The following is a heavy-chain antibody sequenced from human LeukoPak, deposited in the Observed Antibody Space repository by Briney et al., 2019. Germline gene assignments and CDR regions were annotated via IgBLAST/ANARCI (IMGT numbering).Heavy chain of an antibody. Sequence: GASVKVSCKASGYTFTGYYMHWVRQAPGQGLEWMGWINPNSGGTNYAQKFQGRVTMTRDTSISTAYMELSRLRSDDTAVYYCARDQLRFLEWLPSGHYYYGMDVWGQGTTVTVSS. CDR3: ARDQLRFLEWLPSGHYYYGMDV. V-gene: IGHV1-2*02. J-gene: IGHJ6*02. CDR1: GYTFTGYY. CDR2: INPNSGGT. D-gene: IGHD3-3*01.